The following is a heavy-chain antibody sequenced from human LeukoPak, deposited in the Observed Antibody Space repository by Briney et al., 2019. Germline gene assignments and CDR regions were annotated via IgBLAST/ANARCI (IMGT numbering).Heavy chain of an antibody. CDR1: GGSFSDFY. V-gene: IGHV4-34*01. CDR2: INHSGST. D-gene: IGHD5-18*01. Sequence: PSETLSLTCAVYGGSFSDFYWSWIRQPPGKSLEWIGEINHSGSTHYNPSLKSRVNISLDTSKKQLSLRLSSVTAADTAVYYCARSPTKRVTEDYWGQGMLVTVSS. J-gene: IGHJ4*02. CDR3: ARSPTKRVTEDY.